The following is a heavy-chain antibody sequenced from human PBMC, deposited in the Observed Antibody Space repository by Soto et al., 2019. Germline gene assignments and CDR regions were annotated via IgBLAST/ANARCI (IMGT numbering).Heavy chain of an antibody. CDR2: IWYDGSNK. Sequence: QVQLVESGGGVVQPGRSLRLSCAASGFTFSSYGMHWVRQAPGKGLEWVAVIWYDGSNKYYADSVKGRFTISRDNSKNTLYLQMNSLRAEDTAVYYCARNPYYDFWSGYFVGGDYYGMDVWGQGTTVTVSS. D-gene: IGHD3-3*01. V-gene: IGHV3-33*01. CDR1: GFTFSSYG. J-gene: IGHJ6*02. CDR3: ARNPYYDFWSGYFVGGDYYGMDV.